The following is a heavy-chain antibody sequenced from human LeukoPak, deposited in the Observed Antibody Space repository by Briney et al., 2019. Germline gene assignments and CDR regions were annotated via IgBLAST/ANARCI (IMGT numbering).Heavy chain of an antibody. Sequence: SETLSLTWTVSGGSISSYYWSWIRQPPGKGLEWIGYIYYSGSTNYNPSLKSRVTISVDTSKNQFSLKLSSVTAADTAVYYCARAWYYYGMDVWGQGTTVTVSS. J-gene: IGHJ6*02. CDR1: GGSISSYY. CDR3: ARAWYYYGMDV. CDR2: IYYSGST. V-gene: IGHV4-59*01.